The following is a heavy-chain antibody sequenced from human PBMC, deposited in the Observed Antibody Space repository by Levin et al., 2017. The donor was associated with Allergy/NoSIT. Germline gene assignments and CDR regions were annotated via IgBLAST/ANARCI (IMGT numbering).Heavy chain of an antibody. D-gene: IGHD3-22*01. J-gene: IGHJ4*02. CDR3: ATRPGSGYGDY. CDR1: GFTFSSYG. V-gene: IGHV3-30*03. Sequence: PGGSLRLSCAASGFTFSSYGMHWVRQAPGKGLEWVAVISYDGSNKYYADSVKGRFTISRDTSKNTLYLQMNSLRAEDTAVYYCATRPGSGYGDYWGQGTLVTVSS. CDR2: ISYDGSNK.